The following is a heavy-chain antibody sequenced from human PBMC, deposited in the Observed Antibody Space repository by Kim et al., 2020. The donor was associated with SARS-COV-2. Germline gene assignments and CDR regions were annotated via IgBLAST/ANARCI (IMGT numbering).Heavy chain of an antibody. Sequence: GESLKISCKASGYSFTRYWIGWVRQMPGKGLEWMGIIYPGDSDTRYSPSFQGQVTISVDKSISTAYLHWNSLKASDSAMYYCAIPGGSGGNQPLDVYDIWGLGTVVTVSS. J-gene: IGHJ3*02. CDR3: AIPGGSGGNQPLDVYDI. D-gene: IGHD2-15*01. CDR1: GYSFTRYW. V-gene: IGHV5-51*01. CDR2: IYPGDSDT.